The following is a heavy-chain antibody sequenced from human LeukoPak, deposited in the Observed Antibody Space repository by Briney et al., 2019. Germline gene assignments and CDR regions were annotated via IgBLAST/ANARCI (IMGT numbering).Heavy chain of an antibody. Sequence: SETLSLTCTVSGGSISSYYWSWIRQPPGKGLEWIGYIYYSGSTNYNPSLKSRVTISVDTSKNQFFLKLSSVTAADTAVYYCARRYFDWFDYWGQGTLVTVSS. D-gene: IGHD3-9*01. CDR3: ARRYFDWFDY. CDR2: IYYSGST. V-gene: IGHV4-59*01. J-gene: IGHJ4*02. CDR1: GGSISSYY.